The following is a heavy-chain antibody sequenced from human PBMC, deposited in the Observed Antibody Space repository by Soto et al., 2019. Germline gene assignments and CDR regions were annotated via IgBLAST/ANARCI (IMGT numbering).Heavy chain of an antibody. CDR2: IWDDGSNK. CDR1: GFTFSSYG. J-gene: IGHJ4*02. V-gene: IGHV3-33*01. Sequence: PGGSLRLSCAASGFTFSSYGMHWVRQAPGKGLEGVAVIWDDGSNKYYADSVKGRFTISRDNSKNSLYLQMNSLRAEETAVYFCARASNYYASSGYYVSFDYWGQGTLVTVSS. CDR3: ARASNYYASSGYYVSFDY. D-gene: IGHD3-22*01.